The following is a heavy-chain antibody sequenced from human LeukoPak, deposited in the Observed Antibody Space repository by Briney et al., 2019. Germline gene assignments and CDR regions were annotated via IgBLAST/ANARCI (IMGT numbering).Heavy chain of an antibody. CDR3: ATAYCSSTSCPYYFDY. D-gene: IGHD2-2*01. V-gene: IGHV1-69*04. J-gene: IGHJ4*02. CDR2: IIPILGIA. CDR1: GGTFSSHA. Sequence: SVPVFRKASGGTFSSHAISLVRQGRGPGPELMGRIIPILGIANYAQKFHGRVTITADKSTSTAHMELSSLRSEDTAVYYCATAYCSSTSCPYYFDYWGQRTLLTVSS.